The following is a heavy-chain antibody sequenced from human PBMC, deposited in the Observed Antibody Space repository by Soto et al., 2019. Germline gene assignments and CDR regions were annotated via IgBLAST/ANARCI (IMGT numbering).Heavy chain of an antibody. D-gene: IGHD3-3*01. CDR2: INWNGGST. Sequence: EVQLVESGGGVVRPGGSLRLSCAASGFTFDDYGMSWVRQAPGKGLEWVSGINWNGGSTGYADSVKGRFTISRDNAKNSLYLQMNSLRAEDTALYHCARVGHDWEWLFAGWFDPWGQGTLVTVSS. CDR3: ARVGHDWEWLFAGWFDP. CDR1: GFTFDDYG. V-gene: IGHV3-20*01. J-gene: IGHJ5*02.